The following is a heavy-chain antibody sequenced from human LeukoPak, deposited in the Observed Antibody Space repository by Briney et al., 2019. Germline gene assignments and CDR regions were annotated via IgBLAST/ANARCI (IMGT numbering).Heavy chain of an antibody. D-gene: IGHD2-15*01. Sequence: SETLSLTCTVSGDSISSSGHSWGWIRQSPGKGLEWIGTMRPSGSGHYNPSLVSRVTISVDTSQNHFSLRLRSVTAADTAVYYCARHSGLGVVSPYFDYWGQGILVTVSS. CDR3: ARHSGLGVVSPYFDY. CDR1: GDSISSSGHS. V-gene: IGHV4-39*01. CDR2: MRPSGSG. J-gene: IGHJ4*02.